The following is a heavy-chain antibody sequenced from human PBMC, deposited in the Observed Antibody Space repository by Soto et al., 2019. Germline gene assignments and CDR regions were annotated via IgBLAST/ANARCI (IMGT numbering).Heavy chain of an antibody. CDR1: GFTFSSYS. CDR3: ARDQYCGGDCYLKAPVDY. Sequence: EVQLVESGGGLVKPGGSLRLSCAASGFTFSSYSMNWVRQAPGKGLEWVSSISSSSSYIYYADSVKGRFTISRDNAKNSLYLQMNSLRAEDTAVYYCARDQYCGGDCYLKAPVDYWGQGTLVTVSS. D-gene: IGHD2-21*02. CDR2: ISSSSSYI. V-gene: IGHV3-21*01. J-gene: IGHJ4*02.